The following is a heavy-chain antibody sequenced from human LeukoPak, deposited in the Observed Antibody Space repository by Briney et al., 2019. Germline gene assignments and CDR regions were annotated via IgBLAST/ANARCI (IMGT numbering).Heavy chain of an antibody. CDR3: ARHRYYHYGMDV. J-gene: IGHJ6*02. Sequence: GGSLRLSCAASGFTVSSNYMSWVRQAPGKGLEWVSVIYSGGSTYYADSVKGRFTISRDNSKNTLYLQMYSLRAEDTAVYYCARHRYYHYGMDVWGQGTTVTVSS. V-gene: IGHV3-53*01. CDR2: IYSGGST. CDR1: GFTVSSNY.